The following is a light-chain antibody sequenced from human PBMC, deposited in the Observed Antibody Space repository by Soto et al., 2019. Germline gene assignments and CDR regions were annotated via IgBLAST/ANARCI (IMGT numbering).Light chain of an antibody. CDR2: GGS. Sequence: VMTQSPATLSVSPWERATLSXTASQSINSNLAWYQQRPGQAPRLLIYGGSTRATGIPARFSGSGSGTEITLTISILQSEDFAVYYCQQYNNWCTFGQGTKVDI. CDR3: QQYNNWCT. CDR1: QSINSN. V-gene: IGKV3-15*01. J-gene: IGKJ1*01.